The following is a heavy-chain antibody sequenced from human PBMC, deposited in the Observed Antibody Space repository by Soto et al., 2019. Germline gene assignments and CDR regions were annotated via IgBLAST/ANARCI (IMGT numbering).Heavy chain of an antibody. J-gene: IGHJ4*02. V-gene: IGHV3-72*01. CDR2: IRNKANSYTT. CDR1: GFTFSDHY. Sequence: EVQLVESGGGLVQPGGSLRLSCAASGFTFSDHYMEWVRQAPGKGLEWVGRIRNKANSYTTEYGASVKGRFTISRDDSKTSPPLQMKSLKTEDTAVYYCASAWFGALKYFDYWGQGTLVTVSS. D-gene: IGHD3-10*01. CDR3: ASAWFGALKYFDY.